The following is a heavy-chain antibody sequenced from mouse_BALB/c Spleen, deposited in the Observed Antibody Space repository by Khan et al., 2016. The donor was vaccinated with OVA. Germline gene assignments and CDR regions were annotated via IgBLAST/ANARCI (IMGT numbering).Heavy chain of an antibody. CDR2: IDPATGNI. V-gene: IGHV14-3*02. Sequence: VQLQQSGAELVKPGASVKLSCTTSGFNIKDTYIHWVKQRPEQGLEWVGRIDPATGNIKYDPKFQGKATITADTSSNTAYLHLSSLTSEDTADYYCAGTEIHYYGSYTWDYWGQGTSVTVSS. D-gene: IGHD1-2*01. CDR3: AGTEIHYYGSYTWDY. J-gene: IGHJ4*01. CDR1: GFNIKDTY.